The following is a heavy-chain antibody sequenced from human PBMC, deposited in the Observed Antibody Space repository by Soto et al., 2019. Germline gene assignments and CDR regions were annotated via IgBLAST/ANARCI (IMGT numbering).Heavy chain of an antibody. J-gene: IGHJ4*02. D-gene: IGHD3-16*01. CDR2: ISSNGSNK. CDR3: AKGVEGGFGY. V-gene: IGHV3-64*04. CDR1: GFTFSSYA. Sequence: GGSLRLSCAASGFTFSSYAMHWVRQAPGKGLEYVSAISSNGSNKYYADSVKGQFTISRDNSKNTLYLQMKSLRAEDTAVYYCAKGVEGGFGYWGQGTLVTVSS.